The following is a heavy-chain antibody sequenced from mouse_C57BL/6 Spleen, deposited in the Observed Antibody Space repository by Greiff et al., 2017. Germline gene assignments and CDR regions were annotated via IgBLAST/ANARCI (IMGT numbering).Heavy chain of an antibody. CDR3: ARNYFSAMDY. D-gene: IGHD1-1*01. CDR2: IYPGDGDT. CDR1: GYAFSSYW. Sequence: QVQLQQSGAELVKPGASVKLSCTASGYAFSSYWMNWVKQRPGKGLEWIGQIYPGDGDTNYNGKFKGKATLTADKSSSTAYMQLSSLTSADSAVYFCARNYFSAMDYWGQGTSVTVSS. V-gene: IGHV1-80*01. J-gene: IGHJ4*01.